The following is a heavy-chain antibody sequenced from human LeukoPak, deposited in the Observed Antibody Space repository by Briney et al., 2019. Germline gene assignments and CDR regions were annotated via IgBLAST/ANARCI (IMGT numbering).Heavy chain of an antibody. CDR3: AKGAVEWQWLGRDYFDY. CDR2: ISYDGSNK. V-gene: IGHV3-30*18. CDR1: GFTFSTYA. J-gene: IGHJ4*02. Sequence: GGSLRLSCAASGFTFSTYAMSWVRQAPGKGLEWVAVISYDGSNKYYADSVKGRFTISRDNSKNTLYLQMNSLRAEDTAVYYCAKGAVEWQWLGRDYFDYWGQGTLVTVSS. D-gene: IGHD6-19*01.